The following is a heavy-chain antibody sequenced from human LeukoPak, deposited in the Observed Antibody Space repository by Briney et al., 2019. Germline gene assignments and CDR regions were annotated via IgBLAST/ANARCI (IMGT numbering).Heavy chain of an antibody. CDR1: GGSISSYY. V-gene: IGHV4-59*08. J-gene: IGHJ6*03. CDR3: ARGPPPGYYYYYYMDV. Sequence: SETLSLTCTVSGGSISSYYWSWIRQPPGKGLEWIGYIHYSGSTNYNPSLKSRVTISVDTSKNQFSLKLSSVTAADTAVYYCARGPPPGYYYYYYMDVWGKGTTVTISS. CDR2: IHYSGST.